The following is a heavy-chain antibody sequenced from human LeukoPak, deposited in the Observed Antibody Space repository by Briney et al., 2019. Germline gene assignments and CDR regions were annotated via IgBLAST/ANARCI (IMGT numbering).Heavy chain of an antibody. J-gene: IGHJ5*02. D-gene: IGHD3-22*01. V-gene: IGHV3-53*01. CDR1: GFTVSSNY. Sequence: GGSLRLSCAASGFTVSSNYMSWVRQAPGKGLEWVSVIYSGGSTYYADSVKGRFTIFRDNSKNTLYLQMNSLRAEDTAVYYCARVGNSGYYDSTGYWASWFDPWGQGTLVTVSS. CDR2: IYSGGST. CDR3: ARVGNSGYYDSTGYWASWFDP.